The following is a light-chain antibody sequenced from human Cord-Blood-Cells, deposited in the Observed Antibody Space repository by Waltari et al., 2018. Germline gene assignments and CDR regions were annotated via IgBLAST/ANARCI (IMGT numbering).Light chain of an antibody. CDR3: QQYNNCPLT. Sequence: EIVMTQSPATLSVSAGERATLSCRASQRVSSNLAWYQQKPGQAPRLLIYGASTRATSIPARFSGSGSGTEFTLTISSLQSEDFAVYYCQQYNNCPLTFGGGTKVEIK. CDR1: QRVSSN. CDR2: GAS. V-gene: IGKV3-15*01. J-gene: IGKJ4*01.